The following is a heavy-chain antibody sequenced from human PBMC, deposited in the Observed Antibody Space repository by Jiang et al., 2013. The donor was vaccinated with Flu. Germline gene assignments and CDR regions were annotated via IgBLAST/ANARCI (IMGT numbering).Heavy chain of an antibody. V-gene: IGHV5-51*01. Sequence: QGQVTISADKSISTAYLQWSSLKASDTAMYYCARRTYSYGPWAFDIWGQGTMVTVSS. CDR3: ARRTYSYGPWAFDI. D-gene: IGHD5-18*01. J-gene: IGHJ3*02.